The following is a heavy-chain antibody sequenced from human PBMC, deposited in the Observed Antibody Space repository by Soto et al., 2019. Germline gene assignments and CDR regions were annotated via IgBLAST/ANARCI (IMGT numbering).Heavy chain of an antibody. CDR2: IIPIFGTA. V-gene: IGHV1-69*13. CDR3: ARDSIYYYGSGSYYKAYYYYYGMDV. CDR1: GGTFSSYA. J-gene: IGHJ6*02. D-gene: IGHD3-10*01. Sequence: SVKVSCKASGGTFSSYAISWVRHTPGQGLEWMGGIIPIFGTANYAQKFQGRVTITADESTSTAYMELSSLRSEDTAVYYCARDSIYYYGSGSYYKAYYYYYGMDVWGQGTTVTVSS.